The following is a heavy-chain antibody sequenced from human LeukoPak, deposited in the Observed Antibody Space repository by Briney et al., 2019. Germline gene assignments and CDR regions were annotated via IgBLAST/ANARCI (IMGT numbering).Heavy chain of an antibody. CDR3: ARVPNIVVVTAIHFDY. D-gene: IGHD2-21*02. CDR1: GYTFTSYA. Sequence: ASVKVSCKASGYTFTSYAMNWVRQAPGQGLEWMGWINTNTGNPTYAQGFTGRFVFSLDTSVSTAYLQISSLKAEDTAVYYCARVPNIVVVTAIHFDYGGQGTLVTVSS. CDR2: INTNTGNP. V-gene: IGHV7-4-1*02. J-gene: IGHJ4*02.